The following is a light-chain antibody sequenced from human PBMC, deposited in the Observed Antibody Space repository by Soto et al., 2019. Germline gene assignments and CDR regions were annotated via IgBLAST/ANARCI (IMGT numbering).Light chain of an antibody. J-gene: IGKJ1*01. CDR3: QQYHKWPLT. V-gene: IGKV1-5*03. CDR1: QTISSW. CDR2: KAS. Sequence: DIQMTQSASTLSGSVGDRVTITCRASQTISSWLAWYQQKPGKAPKLLIYKASTLKSGVPSRFSGSGSGTEFTLTISSLQSEDFTVYYCQQYHKWPLTFGQGTKL.